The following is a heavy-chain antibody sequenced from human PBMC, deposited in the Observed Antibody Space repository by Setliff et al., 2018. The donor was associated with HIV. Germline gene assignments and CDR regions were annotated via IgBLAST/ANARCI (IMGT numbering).Heavy chain of an antibody. CDR3: ASTSGIVGAARVFDI. CDR1: GGSISSYY. D-gene: IGHD1-26*01. Sequence: KPSETLSLTCTVSGGSISSYYWSWIRQPPGKGLEWIGYTYTSGSTSYNPSLKSRVTISIDTSKNQFSLKLNSVTAADTAVYYCASTSGIVGAARVFDIWGQGTMVSISS. J-gene: IGHJ3*02. V-gene: IGHV4-4*09. CDR2: TYTSGST.